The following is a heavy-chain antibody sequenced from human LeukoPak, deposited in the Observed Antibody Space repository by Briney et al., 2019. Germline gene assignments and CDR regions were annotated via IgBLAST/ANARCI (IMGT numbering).Heavy chain of an antibody. CDR2: INPNSGGT. Sequence: ASVKVSCKASGYTFTGYYMHWVRQAPGQGLEWMGRINPNSGGTNYAQKFQGRVTMTRDTSTSTAYMELRSLRSDDTAVYYCARTWIQLWLRKNYYYMDVWGKGTTVTVSS. V-gene: IGHV1-2*06. D-gene: IGHD5-18*01. J-gene: IGHJ6*03. CDR1: GYTFTGYY. CDR3: ARTWIQLWLRKNYYYMDV.